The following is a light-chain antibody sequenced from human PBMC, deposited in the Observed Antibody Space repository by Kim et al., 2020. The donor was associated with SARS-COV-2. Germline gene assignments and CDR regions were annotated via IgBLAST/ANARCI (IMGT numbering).Light chain of an antibody. Sequence: DIVMTQSPLFLSVTPGEPASISCRSSQSLLHTNGYNYLDWYVQKPVQAPQLLIFLASYRASGVPDRFSGSGSGTDFTLKISRVEAEDFGIYYCKQASPTPLTFGGGTKVDIK. CDR3: KQASPTPLT. CDR1: QSLLHTNGYNY. CDR2: LAS. V-gene: IGKV2-28*01. J-gene: IGKJ4*01.